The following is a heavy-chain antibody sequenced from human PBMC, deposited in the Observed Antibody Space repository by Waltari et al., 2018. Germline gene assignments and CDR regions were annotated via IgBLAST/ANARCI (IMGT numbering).Heavy chain of an antibody. Sequence: QVQLQQWGAGLLKPSETLSLTCAVYGGSFSGYYWSWIRQPPGKGLEWIGEINHSGSTNYNPSLKGLVTISVDTSKNQFSLKLSSVTAADTAVYYCARDSSMYGSSWYRWGYYFDYWGQGTLVTVSS. CDR2: INHSGST. V-gene: IGHV4-34*01. CDR3: ARDSSMYGSSWYRWGYYFDY. J-gene: IGHJ4*02. CDR1: GGSFSGYY. D-gene: IGHD6-13*01.